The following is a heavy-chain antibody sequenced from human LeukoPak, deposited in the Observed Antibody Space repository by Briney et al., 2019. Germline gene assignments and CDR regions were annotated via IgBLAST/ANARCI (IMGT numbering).Heavy chain of an antibody. CDR3: ARVGIYGDYGRYFDY. V-gene: IGHV3-43D*03. D-gene: IGHD4-17*01. Sequence: PGGSLRLSCAASGFTFDDYAMHWVRQAPGKGLEWVSLISWDGGSTYYADSVKGRFTISRDNAKNSLYLQMNSLRAEDTALYYCARVGIYGDYGRYFDYWGQGTLVTVSS. CDR2: ISWDGGST. J-gene: IGHJ4*02. CDR1: GFTFDDYA.